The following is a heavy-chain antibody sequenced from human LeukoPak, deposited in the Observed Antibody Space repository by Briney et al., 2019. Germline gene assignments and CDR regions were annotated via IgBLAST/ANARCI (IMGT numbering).Heavy chain of an antibody. J-gene: IGHJ5*02. CDR2: IKQDGSEK. Sequence: GGSLRLSCAASGFSFSYFWMSWFRQAPGKGLEWVANIKQDGSEKYYVDSVKGRFTISRDNAKKSLYLQMNSLRAEDTPVYYCARDAEVGTLFGVLSRYNWFDPWGQGALVTVSS. D-gene: IGHD3-3*01. CDR3: ARDAEVGTLFGVLSRYNWFDP. CDR1: GFSFSYFW. V-gene: IGHV3-7*01.